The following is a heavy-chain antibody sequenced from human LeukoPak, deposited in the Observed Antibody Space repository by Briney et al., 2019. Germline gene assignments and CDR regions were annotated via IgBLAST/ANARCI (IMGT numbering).Heavy chain of an antibody. D-gene: IGHD6-19*01. CDR3: ARARVAGRINDAFDI. CDR1: GFTFSSYW. CDR2: INTDGSST. Sequence: GGSLRLSCAASGFTFSSYWMHWVRQAPGKGLVWVSRINTDGSSTSYADSVKGRFTISRDNAKNTLYLQMNSLRAEDTAVYYCARARVAGRINDAFDIWGQGTMVTVSS. J-gene: IGHJ3*02. V-gene: IGHV3-74*01.